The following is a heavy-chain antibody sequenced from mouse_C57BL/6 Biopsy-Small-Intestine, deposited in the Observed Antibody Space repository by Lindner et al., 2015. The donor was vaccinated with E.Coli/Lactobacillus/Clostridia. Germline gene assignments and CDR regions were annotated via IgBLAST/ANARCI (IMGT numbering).Heavy chain of an antibody. J-gene: IGHJ2*01. D-gene: IGHD1-1*01. CDR3: ARSFGMSFDY. CDR2: ILPRSGGSGST. CDR1: GYTFTGYW. V-gene: IGHV1-9*01. Sequence: XQLQESGAELMKPGASVKLSCKATGYTFTGYWIEWVKQRPGHGLEWIGEILPRSGGSGSTNYNEKFTGKATFTADTSSNTAYMQLSSLTTEDSAIYYCARSFGMSFDYWGQGATLTVSS.